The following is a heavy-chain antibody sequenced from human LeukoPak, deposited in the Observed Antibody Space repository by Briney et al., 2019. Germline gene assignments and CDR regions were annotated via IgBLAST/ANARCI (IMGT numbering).Heavy chain of an antibody. J-gene: IGHJ5*02. CDR2: ISGSGGST. Sequence: LPGRSLRLSCAASGFTFSSYAMSWVRQAPGKGLEWVSAISGSGGSTYYADSVKGRFTISRDNSKNTLYLQMNSLRAEDTAVYYCAKAVFGVQYNWFDPWGQGTLVTVSS. V-gene: IGHV3-23*01. D-gene: IGHD3-3*01. CDR3: AKAVFGVQYNWFDP. CDR1: GFTFSSYA.